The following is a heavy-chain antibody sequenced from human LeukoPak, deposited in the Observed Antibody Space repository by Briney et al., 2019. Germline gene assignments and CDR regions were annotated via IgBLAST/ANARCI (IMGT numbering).Heavy chain of an antibody. CDR3: ARDVSAITMIVVTTSGYFDY. V-gene: IGHV3-11*04. CDR1: GFTFSDYY. CDR2: ISSSGSTI. Sequence: GGSLRLSCAASGFTFSDYYMSWIRQAPGKGLEWVSYISSSGSTIYYADSAKGRFTISRDSAKNSLYLQMNSLRAEDTAVYYCARDVSAITMIVVTTSGYFDYWGQETLVTVSS. J-gene: IGHJ4*02. D-gene: IGHD3-22*01.